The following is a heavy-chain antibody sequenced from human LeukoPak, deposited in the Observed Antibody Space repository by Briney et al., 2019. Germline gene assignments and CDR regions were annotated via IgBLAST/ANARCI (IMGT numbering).Heavy chain of an antibody. V-gene: IGHV4-4*02. CDR3: ARVQQWLVLGWFDP. D-gene: IGHD6-19*01. CDR1: GGSISSSNW. CDR2: IYHSGST. Sequence: PSGTVSLTCAVSGGSISSSNWWSWVRQPPGKGLEWIGEIYHSGSTNYNPSLKSRVTISVDKSKNQFSLKLSSVTAADTAVYYCARVQQWLVLGWFDPWGQGTLVTVSS. J-gene: IGHJ5*02.